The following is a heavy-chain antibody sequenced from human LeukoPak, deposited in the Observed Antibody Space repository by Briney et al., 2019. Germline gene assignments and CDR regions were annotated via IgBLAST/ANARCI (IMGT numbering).Heavy chain of an antibody. CDR3: ARELIAVADTVGDF. Sequence: PGRSLRLSCAASGFSFSIYSMNWVRQAPGSGLEWVSSISSTSSYISYADSVKGRFTISRDKAKNSLYLQMNSLRAEDTAVYYCARELIAVADTVGDFWGQGTLVTVSS. CDR2: ISSTSSYI. CDR1: GFSFSIYS. V-gene: IGHV3-21*01. J-gene: IGHJ4*02. D-gene: IGHD6-19*01.